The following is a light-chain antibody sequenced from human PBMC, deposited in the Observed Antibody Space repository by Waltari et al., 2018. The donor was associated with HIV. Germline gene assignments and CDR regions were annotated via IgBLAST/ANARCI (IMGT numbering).Light chain of an antibody. J-gene: IGLJ3*02. V-gene: IGLV1-44*01. CDR1: SSNIGTKT. CDR2: GNH. Sequence: QSVLTQSPSASGTPGQRVTISCSGSSSNIGTKTVNWYQQLPGSAPKFLMYGNHVRPSGVPDRFSGSKSGTSASLAISGLQSEDEADYYCAAWDDSLNAWVFGGGTKVTVL. CDR3: AAWDDSLNAWV.